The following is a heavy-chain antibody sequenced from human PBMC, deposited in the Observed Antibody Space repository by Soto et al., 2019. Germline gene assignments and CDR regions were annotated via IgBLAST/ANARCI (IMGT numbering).Heavy chain of an antibody. CDR1: GFTFNTYG. D-gene: IGHD1-1*01. CDR3: AKALNWNHGSEYFYNGLDV. J-gene: IGHJ6*02. Sequence: QVQLVESGGGVVQPGGSLRVYCAASGFTFNTYGMHWVRQAPGKGLEWVAVISYDGRNKNYADSVKGQFTISRDNSKNTLYLQMNSLRIEDTALYYCAKALNWNHGSEYFYNGLDVWGQGTTVTVSS. CDR2: ISYDGRNK. V-gene: IGHV3-30*18.